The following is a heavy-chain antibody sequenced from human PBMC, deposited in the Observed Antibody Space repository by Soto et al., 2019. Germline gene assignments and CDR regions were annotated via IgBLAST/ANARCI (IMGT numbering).Heavy chain of an antibody. V-gene: IGHV3-33*01. CDR2: IWYDGSNK. CDR3: ARDHIIAARLIGQILD. CDR1: GFTFSSYG. D-gene: IGHD6-13*01. J-gene: IGHJ4*02. Sequence: GGSLRLSCAASGFTFSSYGMHWVRQAPGKGLEWVAVIWYDGSNKYYADSVKGRFTISRDNSKNTLYLQMNSLRAEDTAVYYCARDHIIAARLIGQILDWGQGTLVTVSS.